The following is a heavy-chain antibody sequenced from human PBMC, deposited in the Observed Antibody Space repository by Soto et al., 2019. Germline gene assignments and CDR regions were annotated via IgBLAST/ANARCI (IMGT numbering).Heavy chain of an antibody. CDR2: IGTAGDT. D-gene: IGHD6-13*01. J-gene: IGHJ4*02. V-gene: IGHV3-13*01. CDR1: GFTFSGFD. Sequence: GSLRLSCEASGFTFSGFDMHWVRQPTGKGMEWVSSIGTAGDTYYAVSVKGRFTISRDNAKNSLSLQMNSLRAGDMAVYFCAKSQEIGTHFFDSWGQGTQVTVSS. CDR3: AKSQEIGTHFFDS.